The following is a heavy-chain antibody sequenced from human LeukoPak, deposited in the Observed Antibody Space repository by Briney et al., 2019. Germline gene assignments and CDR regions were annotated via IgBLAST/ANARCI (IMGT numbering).Heavy chain of an antibody. D-gene: IGHD1-20*01. CDR1: GFTFSSYS. J-gene: IGHJ4*02. V-gene: IGHV3-48*01. CDR2: ISSGSVTI. CDR3: ARDRVNWNDGVDY. Sequence: GGSLRLSCAASGFTFSSYSINWVRQAPGKGLEWVSYISSGSVTIYYADSVKGRFTISRDNAKNSLYLQMNSLRAEDTAVYYCARDRVNWNDGVDYWGQGTLVTVSS.